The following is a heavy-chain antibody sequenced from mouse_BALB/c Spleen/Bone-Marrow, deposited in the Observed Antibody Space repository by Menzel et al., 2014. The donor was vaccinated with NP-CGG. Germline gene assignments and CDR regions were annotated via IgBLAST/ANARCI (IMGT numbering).Heavy chain of an antibody. V-gene: IGHV1S81*02. Sequence: VQLVESGAELVKPGASVKLSCKASGYTFTSYYLYWVQQRPGQGLEWIGEINPSNGGTNFNERFKSKASLTVDKSSSTAYMQLSSQTSEDSAVYCCTRRSLLSDYYSMDYWGQGTSVTVSS. CDR2: INPSNGGT. D-gene: IGHD2-10*01. CDR3: TRRSLLSDYYSMDY. CDR1: GYTFTSYY. J-gene: IGHJ4*01.